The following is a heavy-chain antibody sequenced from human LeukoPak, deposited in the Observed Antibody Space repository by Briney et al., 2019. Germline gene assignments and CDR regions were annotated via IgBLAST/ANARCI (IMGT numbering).Heavy chain of an antibody. CDR1: GFSLRSSPMG. V-gene: IGHV2-5*02. D-gene: IGHD1/OR15-1a*01. Sequence: ESGPTLVNPTETLTLTCTFSGFSLRSSPMGVGWIRQPPGKALEWLALIYWDDDKRYRPSLQSRLTITKDTSKNQVVLTMTNMDPVDTATYFCAHRLDLVGNWHSGAFDFWGRGTMVIVSS. J-gene: IGHJ3*01. CDR2: IYWDDDK. CDR3: AHRLDLVGNWHSGAFDF.